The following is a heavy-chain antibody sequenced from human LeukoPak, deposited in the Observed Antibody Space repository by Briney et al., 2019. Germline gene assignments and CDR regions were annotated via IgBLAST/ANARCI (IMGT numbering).Heavy chain of an antibody. CDR1: GFTFSNYA. Sequence: GGSLRLSCAASGFTFSNYAMHWVRQAPGKGLEWVAAISYDGRDKYYADSVKGRFTISRDNSKNTLYLQMNSLRVEDTAVYYCKEVDYWGQGTLVTVSS. J-gene: IGHJ4*02. V-gene: IGHV3-30*04. CDR3: KEVDY. CDR2: ISYDGRDK.